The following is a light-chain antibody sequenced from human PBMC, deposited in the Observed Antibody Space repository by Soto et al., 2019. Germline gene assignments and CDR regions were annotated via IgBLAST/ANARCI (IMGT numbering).Light chain of an antibody. CDR2: AAS. CDR1: QSITNY. CDR3: QQYGSSPTWT. J-gene: IGKJ1*01. V-gene: IGKV1-39*01. Sequence: DIQMTQSPSSLSASVGDRVTITCRASQSITNYLNWYQQKPGKAPKLLIYAASSLQSGVPSRFSGSGSGTDFTLTISRLEPEDFAVYYCQQYGSSPTWTFGQGTKVDIK.